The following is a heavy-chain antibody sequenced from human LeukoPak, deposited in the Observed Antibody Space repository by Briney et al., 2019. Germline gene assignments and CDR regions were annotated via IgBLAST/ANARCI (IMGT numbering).Heavy chain of an antibody. J-gene: IGHJ6*03. Sequence: NPSQPLSLTCTVSGGSISSGSYYWSWIRQAAGKGLEWIGRIYTSGSTNYNPSLKSRVTISVDTSKNQFSLKLSSVTAADTAVYYCARLIGHYYYYYMDVWGKGTTVTVSS. D-gene: IGHD3-22*01. CDR2: IYTSGST. CDR1: GGSISSGSYY. V-gene: IGHV4-61*02. CDR3: ARLIGHYYYYYMDV.